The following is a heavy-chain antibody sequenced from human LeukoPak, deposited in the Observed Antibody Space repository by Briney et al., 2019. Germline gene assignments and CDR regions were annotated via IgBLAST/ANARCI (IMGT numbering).Heavy chain of an antibody. Sequence: SETLSLTCAVYGGSFSGYYWSWLRQPPGKGLEWSGEINHSGSTNYNPSLKSRVTISVDTSKNQFSLKLSSVTAADTAVYYCARGPVTSSSWYDYWGQGTLVTVSS. CDR1: GGSFSGYY. J-gene: IGHJ4*02. V-gene: IGHV4-34*01. CDR3: ARGPVTSSSWYDY. CDR2: INHSGST. D-gene: IGHD6-13*01.